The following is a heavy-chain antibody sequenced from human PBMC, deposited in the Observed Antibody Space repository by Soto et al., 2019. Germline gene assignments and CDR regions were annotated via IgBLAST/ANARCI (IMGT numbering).Heavy chain of an antibody. CDR3: ARDIAVAGTYNYYYGMDV. V-gene: IGHV1-18*01. J-gene: IGHJ6*02. CDR1: GYTFTSYG. D-gene: IGHD6-19*01. CDR2: ISAYNGNT. Sequence: ASVKVSCKASGYTFTSYGISWVRQAPGQGLEWMGWISAYNGNTNYAQKLQGRVTMTTDTSTSTAYMELRSLSSDDTAVYYFARDIAVAGTYNYYYGMDVWGQGTTVTVSS.